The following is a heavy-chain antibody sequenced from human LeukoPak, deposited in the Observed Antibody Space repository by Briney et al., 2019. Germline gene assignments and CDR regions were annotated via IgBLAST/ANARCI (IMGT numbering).Heavy chain of an antibody. J-gene: IGHJ3*02. V-gene: IGHV3-74*01. CDR2: INSDGSST. CDR3: ARSRWELLAAFDI. CDR1: GFTFSSYG. Sequence: PGGSLRLSCAASGFTFSSYGMHWVRQAPGKGLVWVSRINSDGSSTSYADSVKGRFTISRDNAKNTLYLQMNSLRAEDTAVYYCARSRWELLAAFDIWGQGTMVTVSS. D-gene: IGHD1-26*01.